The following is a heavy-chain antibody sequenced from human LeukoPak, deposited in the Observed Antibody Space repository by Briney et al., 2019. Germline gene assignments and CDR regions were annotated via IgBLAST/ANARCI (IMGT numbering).Heavy chain of an antibody. Sequence: PGGSLRLSCAASGFTFSSYAMHWVRQAPGKGLEWVAVISYDGSNKYYADSVKGRFTISRDNSKNTLYLQMNSLRAEDTAVYYCARDGRDGYTGGHFDYWGQGTLVTVSS. CDR2: ISYDGSNK. D-gene: IGHD5-24*01. J-gene: IGHJ4*02. CDR3: ARDGRDGYTGGHFDY. CDR1: GFTFSSYA. V-gene: IGHV3-30-3*01.